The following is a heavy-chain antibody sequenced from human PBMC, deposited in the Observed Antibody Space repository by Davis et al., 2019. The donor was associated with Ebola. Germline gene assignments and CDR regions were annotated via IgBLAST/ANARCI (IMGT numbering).Heavy chain of an antibody. CDR3: VKDRRWSYAFDI. D-gene: IGHD3-3*01. CDR1: GFTFNNYA. V-gene: IGHV3-64D*06. J-gene: IGHJ3*02. CDR2: INDNGGTT. Sequence: GEFLKISCSASGFTFNNYAMHWVRQAPGRGLDFVSGINDNGGTTHYADSVKGRFTISRDDSRSTVYLQMSSLTVEDTALYYCVKDRRWSYAFDIWGQGTMVTVSS.